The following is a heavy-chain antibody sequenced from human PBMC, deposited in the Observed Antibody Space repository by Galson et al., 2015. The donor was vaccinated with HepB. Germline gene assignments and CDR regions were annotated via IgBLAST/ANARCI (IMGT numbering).Heavy chain of an antibody. D-gene: IGHD6-19*01. J-gene: IGHJ4*02. Sequence: SLRLSCAASGFTFSSYGMSWVRQAPGKGLEWVSVISASGDRTSYADSVKGRFTISRDNFEKTLYLQMNSLRAEDTAVYYCAKGDRTSGWFEWGQGPLVTVSS. CDR1: GFTFSSYG. CDR2: ISASGDRT. CDR3: AKGDRTSGWFE. V-gene: IGHV3-23*01.